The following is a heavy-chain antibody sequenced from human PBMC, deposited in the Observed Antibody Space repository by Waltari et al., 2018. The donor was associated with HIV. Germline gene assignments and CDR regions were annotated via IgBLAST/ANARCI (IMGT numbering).Heavy chain of an antibody. J-gene: IGHJ4*02. Sequence: EVQLVASGGGLVQPGRSPSPPFAASGFSLGDYSMSWVRQAPGKGLEWVGFIRSKTYGGTTEYAASVKGRFTISRDDSKSIAYLQMNSLKTEDTAVYYCTKAVAGFYYFDYWGQGTQVTVSS. CDR1: GFSLGDYS. CDR3: TKAVAGFYYFDY. CDR2: IRSKTYGGTT. V-gene: IGHV3-49*04. D-gene: IGHD6-19*01.